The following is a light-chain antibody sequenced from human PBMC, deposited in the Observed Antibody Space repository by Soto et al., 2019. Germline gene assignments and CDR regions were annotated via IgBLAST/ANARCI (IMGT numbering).Light chain of an antibody. CDR1: QSVSSSY. Sequence: EIVLTQSPGTLSLSPGERATLSCRASQSVSSSYLAWYQQKPGQAPRLLIYGASSRATGIPDRFSGSGSVIGFTLTISRLEPEDFAVYYCQQSGNSPLTFGQGTKVEIK. CDR2: GAS. V-gene: IGKV3-20*01. CDR3: QQSGNSPLT. J-gene: IGKJ1*01.